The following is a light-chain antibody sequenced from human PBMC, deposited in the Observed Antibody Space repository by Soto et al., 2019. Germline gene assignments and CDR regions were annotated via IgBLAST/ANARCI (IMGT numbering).Light chain of an antibody. CDR2: LSS. Sequence: DIVMTQSPDSLAVSLGERATINCKSSQSVAYTSNKKTYVAWYQQKAGQPPKLLLYLSSTRASGVPDRFSGSGSGTEFTLTISSLQAEDVAVYYCQQYYSPLWTFGQGTKVQIK. CDR3: QQYYSPLWT. CDR1: QSVAYTSNKKTY. J-gene: IGKJ1*01. V-gene: IGKV4-1*01.